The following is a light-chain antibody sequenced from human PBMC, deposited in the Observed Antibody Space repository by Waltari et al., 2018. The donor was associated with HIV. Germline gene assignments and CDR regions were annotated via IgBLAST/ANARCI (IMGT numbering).Light chain of an antibody. V-gene: IGLV2-14*03. Sequence: QSALTQPASVSGSPGQSITIFCIGTSSDISAYNSVAWYQQHPGKAPYLTVYGVSNGPAAVSALFSASKSGTTASLTISGRQDDNESDYTCGSYTTTATLVFGTGTKVTVL. CDR1: SSDISAYNS. J-gene: IGLJ1*01. CDR2: GVS. CDR3: GSYTTTATLV.